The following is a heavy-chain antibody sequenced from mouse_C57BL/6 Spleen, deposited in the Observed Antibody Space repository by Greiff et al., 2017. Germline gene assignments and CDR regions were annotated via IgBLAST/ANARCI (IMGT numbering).Heavy chain of an antibody. V-gene: IGHV1-53*01. CDR2: INPGDGGT. CDR3: AREVYDDGFPWFAY. J-gene: IGHJ3*01. CDR1: GYTFTSYW. Sequence: QVQLQQPGTELVKPGASVKLSCKASGYTFTSYWMHWVKQRPGQGLEWIGNINPGDGGTNYNEKFQSKATLTVDKSSSTAYMQLSSLTSEDSAVXDCAREVYDDGFPWFAYWGQGTLVTVSA. D-gene: IGHD2-4*01.